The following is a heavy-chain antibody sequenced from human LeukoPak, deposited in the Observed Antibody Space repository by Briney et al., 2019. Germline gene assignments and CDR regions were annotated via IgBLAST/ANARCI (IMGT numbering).Heavy chain of an antibody. J-gene: IGHJ4*02. V-gene: IGHV4-39*07. CDR3: ARSLIQIRNYFDY. D-gene: IGHD1-1*01. Sequence: SETLSLTCTVSGGSISSSSYYWGWIRQPPGKGLEWIGSIYYSGSTYYNPSLKSRVTISVDTSKNQFSLKLSSVTAADTAVYYCARSLIQIRNYFDYWGQGTLVTVSS. CDR1: GGSISSSSYY. CDR2: IYYSGST.